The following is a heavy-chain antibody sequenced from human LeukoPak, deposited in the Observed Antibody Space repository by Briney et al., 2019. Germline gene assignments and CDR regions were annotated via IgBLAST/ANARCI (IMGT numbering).Heavy chain of an antibody. CDR1: GGSFSGYY. D-gene: IGHD2-15*01. CDR3: AGGYCSGGSCYSRNWFDP. V-gene: IGHV4-34*01. J-gene: IGHJ5*02. CDR2: INHSGST. Sequence: SETLSLTCAVYGGSFSGYYWSWIRQPPGKGLEWIGEINHSGSTNYHPSLKSRVTISVDTSKNQFSLKLSSVTAADTAVYYCAGGYCSGGSCYSRNWFDPWGQGTLVTVSS.